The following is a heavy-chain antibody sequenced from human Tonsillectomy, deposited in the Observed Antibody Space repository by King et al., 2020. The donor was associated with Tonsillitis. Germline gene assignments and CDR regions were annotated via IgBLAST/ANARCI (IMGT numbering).Heavy chain of an antibody. V-gene: IGHV3-9*01. J-gene: IGHJ4*02. CDR2: ISWNSGSI. Sequence: VQLVESGGGLVQPGRSLRLSCAASGFTFEDYAMHWVRQAPGKGLEWVSGISWNSGSIGYADSVKGRFTISRDNAKNSLYLQMNSLRAEDTALYYCAKVEIRWGYGPGTYFDYWGQGTLVTVSS. D-gene: IGHD3-10*01. CDR1: GFTFEDYA. CDR3: AKVEIRWGYGPGTYFDY.